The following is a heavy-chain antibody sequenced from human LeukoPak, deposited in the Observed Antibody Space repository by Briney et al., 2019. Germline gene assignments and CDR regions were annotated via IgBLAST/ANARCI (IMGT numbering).Heavy chain of an antibody. D-gene: IGHD6-19*01. Sequence: PGRSLILSCAASGFTFDDYGMNWVRQAPGKGLECVSGINWNGGSRSYADSVKGRLTISRDNAKNSLYLQMNSLRAEDTALYYCARGAAVAAEYYYGMDVWGQGTTVTVSS. CDR2: INWNGGSR. V-gene: IGHV3-20*04. J-gene: IGHJ6*02. CDR1: GFTFDDYG. CDR3: ARGAAVAAEYYYGMDV.